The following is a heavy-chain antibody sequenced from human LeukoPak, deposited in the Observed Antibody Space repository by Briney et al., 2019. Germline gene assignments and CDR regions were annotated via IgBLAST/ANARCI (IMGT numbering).Heavy chain of an antibody. CDR1: GFTFGNHW. V-gene: IGHV3-21*01. D-gene: IGHD6-19*01. Sequence: PGGSLRLSCAASGFTFGNHWMTWVRQAPGKGLEWVLSITTSNYIFYAESVKGRFTISRDNAKNSLYLQMTSLRAEDTAVYYCVREQARAGSFDYWGQGTLVTVSS. CDR3: VREQARAGSFDY. J-gene: IGHJ4*02. CDR2: ITTSNYI.